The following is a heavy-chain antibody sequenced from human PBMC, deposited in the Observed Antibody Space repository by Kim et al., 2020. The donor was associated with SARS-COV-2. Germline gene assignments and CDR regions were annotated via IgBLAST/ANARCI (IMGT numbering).Heavy chain of an antibody. D-gene: IGHD6-19*01. Sequence: GGSLRLSCAASGFTFISYSMNWVRQTPGKGLEWVSSISSSSGYIYYADSVKGRFTISRDNAKNSLSLQMNSLRAEDTAVYYCARDKMAGYWGQGTLVTVSS. J-gene: IGHJ4*02. CDR3: ARDKMAGY. V-gene: IGHV3-21*01. CDR1: GFTFISYS. CDR2: ISSSSGYI.